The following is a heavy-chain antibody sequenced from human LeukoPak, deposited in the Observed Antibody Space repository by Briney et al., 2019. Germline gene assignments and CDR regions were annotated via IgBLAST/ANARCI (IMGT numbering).Heavy chain of an antibody. D-gene: IGHD4-17*01. CDR1: GVFFNDYY. J-gene: IGHJ4*02. CDR3: TRMTTGHDY. Sequence: SETLSLTCAVSGVFFNDYYWSWVRQTPGKGLEWIGEINHSGYTNDSPSLKSRVTLSIDTSRKQFSLNLRSVTVADTGIYYCTRMTTGHDYWGQGTLVTVSS. CDR2: INHSGYT. V-gene: IGHV4-34*01.